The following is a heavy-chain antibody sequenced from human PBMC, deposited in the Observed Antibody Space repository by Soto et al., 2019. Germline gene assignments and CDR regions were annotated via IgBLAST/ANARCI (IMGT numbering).Heavy chain of an antibody. CDR3: ARDSKGSGYYKSPNWFDP. V-gene: IGHV1-3*01. J-gene: IGHJ5*02. CDR1: GYTFTSYA. CDR2: INAGNGNT. Sequence: ASVQVSCKASGYTFTSYAMHWVRQAPGQRREWMGWINAGNGNTKYSQKFQGRVTTTRDTSASTAYMELSSLRSEDTAVYYCARDSKGSGYYKSPNWFDPWGQGTLVTVSS. D-gene: IGHD3-3*01.